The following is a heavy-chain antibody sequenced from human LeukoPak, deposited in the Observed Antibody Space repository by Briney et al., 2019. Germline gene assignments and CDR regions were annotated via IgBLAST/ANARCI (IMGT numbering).Heavy chain of an antibody. CDR3: ARDRGYFDN. CDR2: ITSSSNYI. Sequence: PGGSLRLSCAASGFTFSIYSMNWVRPAPGKGLEWLSSITSSSNYIYYADSVKGRFTISRDNVQNSLYLQMNSLRAEDTAMYYCARDRGYFDNWGQGTLVTVSS. CDR1: GFTFSIYS. V-gene: IGHV3-21*01. J-gene: IGHJ4*02.